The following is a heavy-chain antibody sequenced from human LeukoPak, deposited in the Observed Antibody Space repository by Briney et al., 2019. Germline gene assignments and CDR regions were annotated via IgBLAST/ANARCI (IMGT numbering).Heavy chain of an antibody. J-gene: IGHJ4*02. D-gene: IGHD3-3*01. V-gene: IGHV3-30-3*01. CDR1: GFTFSSYA. Sequence: GGSLRLSCAASGFTFSSYAMHWVRQAPGKGLEWVAVLSYDGSNKYYADSVKGRFTISRDNSKNTLYLQMNSLRAEDTAVYYCAREWRAFDYWGQGTLVTVSS. CDR3: AREWRAFDY. CDR2: LSYDGSNK.